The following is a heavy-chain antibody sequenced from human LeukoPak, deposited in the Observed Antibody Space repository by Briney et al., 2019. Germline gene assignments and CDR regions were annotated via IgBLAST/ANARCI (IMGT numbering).Heavy chain of an antibody. CDR1: GFTFDDYG. D-gene: IGHD6-13*01. CDR3: ARGESSGYSSSWYY. CDR2: INWNGGST. J-gene: IGHJ4*02. V-gene: IGHV3-20*04. Sequence: GGSLRLSCAASGFTFDDYGMSWVRQAPGKGLEWVSGINWNGGSTGYADSVKGRFTISRDNAENSLYLQMNSLRAEDTALYYCARGESSGYSSSWYYWGQGTLVTVSS.